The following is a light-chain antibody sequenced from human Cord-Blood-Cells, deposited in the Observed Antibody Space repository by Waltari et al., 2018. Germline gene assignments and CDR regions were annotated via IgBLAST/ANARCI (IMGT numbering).Light chain of an antibody. Sequence: EIVSTQSPGTLSLSPGEIATLSCRASQSVSSSYLAWYQQKPGQAPRLLIYGASSRATGIPDRFSGSGSGTDFTLTISRLEPEDFAVYYCQQYGSSPPYTFGQGTKLEIK. CDR3: QQYGSSPPYT. V-gene: IGKV3-20*01. CDR2: GAS. CDR1: QSVSSSY. J-gene: IGKJ2*01.